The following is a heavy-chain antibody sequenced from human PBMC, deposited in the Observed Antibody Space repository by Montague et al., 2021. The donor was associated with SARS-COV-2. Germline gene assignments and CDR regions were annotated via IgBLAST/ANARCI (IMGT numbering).Heavy chain of an antibody. D-gene: IGHD6-13*01. Sequence: TLSLTCTVSGGSISSDYYYWSWIRQHPGKGLEWIGYIYYSGSTYYNPSLKSRVTISVDTSKNQFSLKLNSVTAADTAVYYCAKIREQLVRSWFDPWGQGTPVTVSS. CDR1: GGSISSDYYY. J-gene: IGHJ5*02. CDR3: AKIREQLVRSWFDP. V-gene: IGHV4-31*03. CDR2: IYYSGST.